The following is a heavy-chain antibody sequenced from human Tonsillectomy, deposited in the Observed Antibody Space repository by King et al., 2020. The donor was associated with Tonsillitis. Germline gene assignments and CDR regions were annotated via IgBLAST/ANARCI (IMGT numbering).Heavy chain of an antibody. CDR3: ARLRGGTRAGVAVPAPWFDP. D-gene: IGHD6-19*01. CDR2: IYYSGST. Sequence: QLQESGPGLVKPSETLSLTCTVSGDSISSSSYYWGWIRQPPGKGLEWIGSIYYSGSTYYNPSLKSRVTISVDTSKNQFSLKLSSVTAADTAVFYCARLRGGTRAGVAVPAPWFDPWGQGTLVTVSS. J-gene: IGHJ5*02. CDR1: GDSISSSSYY. V-gene: IGHV4-39*07.